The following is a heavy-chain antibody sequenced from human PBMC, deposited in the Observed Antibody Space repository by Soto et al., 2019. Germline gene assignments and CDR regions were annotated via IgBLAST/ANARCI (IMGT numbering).Heavy chain of an antibody. D-gene: IGHD3-22*01. CDR2: ISGSGGRT. CDR3: AKAVPYYYDSSGYPDY. V-gene: IGHV3-23*01. CDR1: GFTFSSYA. Sequence: HPGGSLRLSCAASGFTFSSYAMSWVRQAPGKGLEWVSAISGSGGRTYYADSVKGRFTISRDNSKNKLYLQMNSLRAEDTAVYYCAKAVPYYYDSSGYPDYWGQGTLVTVSS. J-gene: IGHJ4*02.